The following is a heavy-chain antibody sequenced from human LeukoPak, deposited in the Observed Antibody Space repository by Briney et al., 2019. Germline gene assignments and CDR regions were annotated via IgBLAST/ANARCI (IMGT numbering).Heavy chain of an antibody. CDR1: ESTFSSYA. V-gene: IGHV3-23*01. D-gene: IGHD2-21*02. CDR3: AKNSPRYCGGDCPLDS. Sequence: GGSLRLSCAASESTFSSYAMTWVRQAPGKGLEWVSAITGSGGSTYYAASVEGRFTISRDNFKNMLYLQMDSLRAEDTALYYCAKNSPRYCGGDCPLDSWGQGTLVTVSS. J-gene: IGHJ4*02. CDR2: ITGSGGST.